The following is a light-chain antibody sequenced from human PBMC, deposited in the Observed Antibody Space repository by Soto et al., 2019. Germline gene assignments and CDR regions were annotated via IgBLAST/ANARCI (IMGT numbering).Light chain of an antibody. CDR2: AAS. V-gene: IGKV1-39*01. CDR1: QSISSY. J-gene: IGKJ2*01. Sequence: DIQMTQSPSSLSASVGDRVTITCRASQSISSYLNWYQQKPGKAPKLLIYAASSLQSGVPSRFSGSGSGTDFTLTISCLQPEDFATYYCHQSYSTPMYTFGQGTKLEIK. CDR3: HQSYSTPMYT.